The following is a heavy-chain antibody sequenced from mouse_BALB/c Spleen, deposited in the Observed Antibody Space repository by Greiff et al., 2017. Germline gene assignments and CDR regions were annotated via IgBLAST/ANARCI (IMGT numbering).Heavy chain of an antibody. CDR1: GFTFSSYG. Sequence: VQLKESGGGLVQPGGSLKLSCAASGFTFSSYGMSWVRQTPDKRLEWVATISSGGSYTYYPDSVKGRFTISRDNAKNTLYLQMSSLKSEDTAMYYCARGGNYDWFAYWGQGTLVTVSA. J-gene: IGHJ3*01. D-gene: IGHD2-1*01. CDR2: ISSGGSYT. CDR3: ARGGNYDWFAY. V-gene: IGHV5-6*01.